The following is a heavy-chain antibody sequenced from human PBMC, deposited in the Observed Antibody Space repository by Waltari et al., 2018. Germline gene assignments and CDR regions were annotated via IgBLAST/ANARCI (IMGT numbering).Heavy chain of an antibody. CDR1: GFTVIKPV. D-gene: IGHD3-10*01. J-gene: IGHJ6*02. Sequence: QVPLLESGGVVVQPGPSLSLSCPVSGFTVIKPVLHWVRQAPGKGLEWVAVVWHDGSQTYYGDSVKGRFTVSRDNSKNMVYLQVDSLKVEDTAVYYCAREAISGSGEYYGMDVWGQGTTVTVS. V-gene: IGHV3-33*01. CDR3: AREAISGSGEYYGMDV. CDR2: VWHDGSQT.